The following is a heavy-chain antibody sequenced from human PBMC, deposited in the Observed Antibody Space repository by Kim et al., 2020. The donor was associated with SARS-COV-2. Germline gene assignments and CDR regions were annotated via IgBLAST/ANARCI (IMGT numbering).Heavy chain of an antibody. J-gene: IGHJ4*02. CDR1: GFTFSFYG. V-gene: IGHV3-33*01. D-gene: IGHD3-10*01. CDR3: AGGGSGSYYNTYYFDY. Sequence: GGSLRLSCAASGFTFSFYGMHWVRQAPGKGLEWVAVIWYDGSNKYYGDSVKGRFTISRDNSKNTLYLQMNSLRAEDTAVYYCAGGGSGSYYNTYYFDYWGQGTLVTVSS. CDR2: IWYDGSNK.